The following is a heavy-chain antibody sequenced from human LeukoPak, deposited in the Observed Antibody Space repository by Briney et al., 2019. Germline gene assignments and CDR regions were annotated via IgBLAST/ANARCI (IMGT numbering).Heavy chain of an antibody. Sequence: SETLSLTCAVYGGSFSGYYWSWIRQPPGKGLEWIGEINHSGSTNYNPSLKSRVTISVDTSKNQFSLKLSSVTAADTAVYYCARIIDTMYYYDSSGSQIDAFDIWGQGTMVTVSS. CDR1: GGSFSGYY. CDR2: INHSGST. J-gene: IGHJ3*02. CDR3: ARIIDTMYYYDSSGSQIDAFDI. D-gene: IGHD3-22*01. V-gene: IGHV4-34*01.